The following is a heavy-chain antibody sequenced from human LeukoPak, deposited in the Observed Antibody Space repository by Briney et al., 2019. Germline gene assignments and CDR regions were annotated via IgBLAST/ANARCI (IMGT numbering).Heavy chain of an antibody. J-gene: IGHJ5*02. CDR1: GYTFTRYG. CDR2: ISAYNGNT. CDR3: ARVEFSDFWSGYPAWFDP. D-gene: IGHD3-3*01. Sequence: GASVTVSFKASGYTFTRYGISWVRQAPGQGLEWMGWISAYNGNTNNAQKLQGRVTMTTDTSTSTAYMELRSLRSDDTAVYYCARVEFSDFWSGYPAWFDPWGQGTLVTVSS. V-gene: IGHV1-18*01.